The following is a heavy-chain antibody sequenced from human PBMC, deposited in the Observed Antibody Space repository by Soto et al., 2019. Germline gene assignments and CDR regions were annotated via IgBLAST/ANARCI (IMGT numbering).Heavy chain of an antibody. Sequence: QVQLHQRGAGLLKPSDALSLTCDVYNGSLSGYYWTWIRQSPGKGLEWIGEKNHIGTRNYNPSLQSRVTVSVDTSKKFFSLTLRSVTAADTAVYYCAILTGTPRTFYSYIDVCVAGTSVTVSS. J-gene: IGHJ6*03. CDR1: NGSLSGYY. CDR2: KNHIGTR. V-gene: IGHV4-34*01. CDR3: AILTGTPRTFYSYIDV. D-gene: IGHD3-10*01.